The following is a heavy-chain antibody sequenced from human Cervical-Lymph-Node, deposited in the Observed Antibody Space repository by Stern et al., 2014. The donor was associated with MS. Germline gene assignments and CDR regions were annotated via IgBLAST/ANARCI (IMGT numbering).Heavy chain of an antibody. CDR2: MNPKSGNT. CDR3: ARGHCSSDNCFDYYGLDV. D-gene: IGHD2-2*01. Sequence: QVQLVESGAEVKKPGASVRVSCKASGYTFSSYNINWVRQAPGLGLEWMGLMNPKSGNTGSEQKFQGRVTLTTTTSTKTAYMDLSSLRPEDTAVYYCARGHCSSDNCFDYYGLDVWGQGTAVTVSS. V-gene: IGHV1-8*01. J-gene: IGHJ6*02. CDR1: GYTFSSYN.